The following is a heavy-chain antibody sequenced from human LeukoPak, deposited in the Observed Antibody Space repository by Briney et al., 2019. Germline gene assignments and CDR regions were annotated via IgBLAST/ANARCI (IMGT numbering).Heavy chain of an antibody. CDR1: GYSISSGYY. CDR2: IYTSGST. Sequence: PSETLSLTCTVSGYSISSGYYWGWIRQPAGKGLEWIGRIYTSGSTDYNPSLKSRVTMSLDTSKNQFSLRLTSVTAADTAVYYCARGPPPDFDYWGQGTLVTVSS. J-gene: IGHJ4*02. V-gene: IGHV4-4*07. CDR3: ARGPPPDFDY.